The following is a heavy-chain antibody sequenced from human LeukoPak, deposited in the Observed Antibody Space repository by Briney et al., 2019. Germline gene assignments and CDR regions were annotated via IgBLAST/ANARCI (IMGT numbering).Heavy chain of an antibody. Sequence: SETLSLTCTVSGGSISSDYWSWIRQPPGKGLEWIGYIYYSGSTNYNPSLKSRVTISVDTSKNQFSLKLSSVTAADTAVYYCAREDFEGSGTPSGAFDIWGQGTMVTVSS. CDR1: GGSISSDY. D-gene: IGHD3-10*01. V-gene: IGHV4-59*01. CDR3: AREDFEGSGTPSGAFDI. J-gene: IGHJ3*02. CDR2: IYYSGST.